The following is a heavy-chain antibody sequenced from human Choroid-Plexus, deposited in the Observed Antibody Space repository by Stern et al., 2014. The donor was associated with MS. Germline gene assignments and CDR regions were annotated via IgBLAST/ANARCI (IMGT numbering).Heavy chain of an antibody. CDR1: GFTFGSCA. Sequence: VQLVESGGGVVQPGRPLRLSCVASGFTFGSCAMPWVRQAPGKGLEWVAGVSYDGSNKYYADSVKGRFTISRDNSQNTLYMQMSSLRPEDTAVYYCAKDRQYLTYFFDHLGQGSLVTVSS. CDR3: AKDRQYLTYFFDH. CDR2: VSYDGSNK. V-gene: IGHV3-30*18. D-gene: IGHD2/OR15-2a*01. J-gene: IGHJ5*02.